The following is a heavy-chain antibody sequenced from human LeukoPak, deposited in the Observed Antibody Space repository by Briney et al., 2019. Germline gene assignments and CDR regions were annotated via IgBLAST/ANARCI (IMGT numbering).Heavy chain of an antibody. D-gene: IGHD3-10*01. CDR2: INHSGST. V-gene: IGHV4-34*01. CDR3: ARGRRFRELFPLLDY. Sequence: GSLRLSCAASGFTFSSYAMSWIRQPPGKGLEWIGEINHSGSTDYNPSLKSRVTISEDTSKNQFSLKLSSVTAADTAVYYCARGRRFRELFPLLDYWGQGTLVTVSS. J-gene: IGHJ4*02. CDR1: GFTFSSYA.